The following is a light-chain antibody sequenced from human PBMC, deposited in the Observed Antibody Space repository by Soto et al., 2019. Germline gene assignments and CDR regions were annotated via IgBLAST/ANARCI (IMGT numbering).Light chain of an antibody. CDR1: QDISGY. CDR2: SAS. CDR3: QKFNTAPLT. Sequence: DIQMTQSPSSLSASVGDRVTITCRASQDISGYLAWYQQKPGKVPKLLIYSASTLQSGVPSRFSGSGSETDFTLTISSLQPEDVATYFCQKFNTAPLTFGQGTRLEIK. V-gene: IGKV1-27*01. J-gene: IGKJ5*01.